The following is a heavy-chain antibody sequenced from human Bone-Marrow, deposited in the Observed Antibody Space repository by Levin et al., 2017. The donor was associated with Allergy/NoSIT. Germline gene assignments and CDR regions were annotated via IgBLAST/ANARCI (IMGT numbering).Heavy chain of an antibody. V-gene: IGHV3-23*01. CDR2: ISDSGDNR. CDR3: ASSIVAAAHGNY. Sequence: LTCAASGFTFSSYGMSWVRQAPGKGLEWVSVISDSGDNRFYGDSVKGRFTISRDNSKNTLYLEMNSLRAEDTAVYYCASSIVAAAHGNYWGQGTLVTVSS. D-gene: IGHD6-13*01. CDR1: GFTFSSYG. J-gene: IGHJ4*02.